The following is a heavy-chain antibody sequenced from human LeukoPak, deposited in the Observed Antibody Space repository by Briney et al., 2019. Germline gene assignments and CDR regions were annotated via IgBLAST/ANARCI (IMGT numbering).Heavy chain of an antibody. J-gene: IGHJ6*04. CDR1: GFTFSNAW. Sequence: KSGGSLRLSCVAWGFTFSNAWMSWVGQGQGKGVEGVGRIKSKTDGCTTDCAAPVKGRFTISRDDSKNTLYLQMNSLKTEDTAVYYCTTDRGYCSGGACPYYYYGMDVWGKGTTVTVSS. CDR3: TTDRGYCSGGACPYYYYGMDV. CDR2: IKSKTDGCTT. D-gene: IGHD2-15*01. V-gene: IGHV3-15*01.